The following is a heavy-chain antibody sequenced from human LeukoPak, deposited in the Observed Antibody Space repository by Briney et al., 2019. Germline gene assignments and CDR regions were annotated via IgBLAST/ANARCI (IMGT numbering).Heavy chain of an antibody. J-gene: IGHJ4*02. CDR2: IYYSGST. D-gene: IGHD5-12*01. Sequence: RPSETLSLTCTVSGGSISSYYWGWIRQPPGKGLEWIGYIYYSGSTNYSPSLKSRVTISVDTSKNQFSLKLSSVTAADTAVYYCARQGYSAYEILDYWGQGTLVTVSS. CDR1: GGSISSYY. CDR3: ARQGYSAYEILDY. V-gene: IGHV4-59*08.